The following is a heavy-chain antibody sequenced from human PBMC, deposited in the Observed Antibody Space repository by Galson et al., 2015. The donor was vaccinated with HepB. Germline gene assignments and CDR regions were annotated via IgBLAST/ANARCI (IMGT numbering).Heavy chain of an antibody. V-gene: IGHV1-46*03. CDR2: INPSGGTT. CDR3: ARDYGDSLIRGADI. Sequence: SVKVSCKAPGYTFSSYYMHWVRQAPGQGLEWMGIINPSGGTTSYAQKFQGRVTMTRDTSTSTVYMELSSLRSDDTAVYYCARDYGDSLIRGADIWGQGTMVTVSS. J-gene: IGHJ3*02. CDR1: GYTFSSYY. D-gene: IGHD4-17*01.